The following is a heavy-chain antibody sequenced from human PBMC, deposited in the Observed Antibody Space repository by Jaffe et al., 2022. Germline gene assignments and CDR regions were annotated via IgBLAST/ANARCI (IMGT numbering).Heavy chain of an antibody. CDR3: AREREYCGGDCYDWFDP. Sequence: QVQLQESGPGLVKPSQTLSLTCTVSGDSISTGISYWNWIRQPAGKGLEWIGRIYTSGTTNYNPSLKSRVTISVDTSKNQFSLKLSSVTAADTAVYYCAREREYCGGDCYDWFDPWGQGTLVTVSS. CDR1: GDSISTGISY. CDR2: IYTSGTT. J-gene: IGHJ5*02. V-gene: IGHV4-61*02. D-gene: IGHD2-21*02.